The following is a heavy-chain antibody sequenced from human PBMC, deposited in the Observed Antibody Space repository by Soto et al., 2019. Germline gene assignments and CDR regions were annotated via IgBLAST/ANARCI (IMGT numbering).Heavy chain of an antibody. CDR1: GFTFSSYW. J-gene: IGHJ4*02. CDR3: ARVYRNSGPIDY. CDR2: IKQGGSGK. D-gene: IGHD6-25*01. Sequence: PGGSLRLSCAASGFTFSSYWMTWVRQAPGKGLEWVASIKQGGSGKYYVDSVKGRFTISRDNSKNTLYLQMNSLRAEDTAMYYCARVYRNSGPIDYWGQGTLVTVSS. V-gene: IGHV3-7*03.